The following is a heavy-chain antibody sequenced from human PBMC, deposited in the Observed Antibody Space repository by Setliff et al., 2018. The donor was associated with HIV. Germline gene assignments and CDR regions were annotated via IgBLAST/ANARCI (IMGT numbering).Heavy chain of an antibody. CDR2: IHTSGDS. CDR1: GGSISGFY. CDR3: AREHLHYNFWSGSHGSPDFNY. D-gene: IGHD3-3*01. V-gene: IGHV4-4*07. Sequence: SETLSLTCTVSGGSISGFYWSWIRQSAGKGLEWIGRIHTSGDSDFNPSLKSRVTMSVDTSKNQISLKVNSVTAADTALYFCAREHLHYNFWSGSHGSPDFNYWGQGTLVTVSS. J-gene: IGHJ4*02.